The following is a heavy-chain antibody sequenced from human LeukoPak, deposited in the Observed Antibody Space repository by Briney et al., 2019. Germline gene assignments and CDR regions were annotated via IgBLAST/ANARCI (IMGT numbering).Heavy chain of an antibody. D-gene: IGHD3-22*01. CDR3: AREAMMDDAFDI. CDR1: GFTFSSYG. CDR2: IRYDGSNK. V-gene: IGHV3-30*02. Sequence: GGSLRLSCAASGFTFSSYGMHWVRQAPGKGLEWVAFIRYDGSNKYYADSVKGRFTISRDNSKNTLYLQMNSLRAEDTAVYYCAREAMMDDAFDIWGQGTMVTVSS. J-gene: IGHJ3*02.